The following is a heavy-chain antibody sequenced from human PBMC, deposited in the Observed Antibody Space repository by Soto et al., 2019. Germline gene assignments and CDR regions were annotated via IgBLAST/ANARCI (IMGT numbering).Heavy chain of an antibody. CDR3: AKDLTGTTVGAFDI. CDR1: GFTFSSYG. D-gene: IGHD1-7*01. J-gene: IGHJ3*02. V-gene: IGHV3-30*18. Sequence: GSLRLSCAASGFTFSSYGMHWVRQAPGKGLEWVAVISYDGSNKYYADSVKGRFTISRDNSKNTLYLQMNSLRAEDTAVYYCAKDLTGTTVGAFDIWGQGTMVTVSS. CDR2: ISYDGSNK.